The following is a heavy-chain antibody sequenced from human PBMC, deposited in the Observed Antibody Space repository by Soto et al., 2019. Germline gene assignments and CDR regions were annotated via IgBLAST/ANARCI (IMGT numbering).Heavy chain of an antibody. CDR2: IDPSDSQT. D-gene: IGHD5-12*01. J-gene: IGHJ4*02. V-gene: IGHV5-10-1*01. CDR3: ARWSEMATPGDY. CDR1: GYSFAGYW. Sequence: GESLKISCKGSGYSFAGYWITWVRQKPGKGLEWMGRIDPSDSQTYYSPSFRGHVTISVTKSITTVFLQWSSLKASDTAMYYCARWSEMATPGDYWGQGTLVTVSS.